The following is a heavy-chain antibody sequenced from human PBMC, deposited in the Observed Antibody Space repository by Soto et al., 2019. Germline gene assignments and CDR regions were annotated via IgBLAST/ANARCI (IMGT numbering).Heavy chain of an antibody. CDR1: GFTFSSYS. CDR3: AREFPQVMTTVTTISKNYYYYYMDV. D-gene: IGHD4-17*01. V-gene: IGHV3-21*01. CDR2: ISSSSSYI. Sequence: GGSLRLSCAASGFTFSSYSMNWVRQAPGKGLEWVSSISSSSSYIYYADSVKGRFTISRDNAKNSLYLQMNSLRAEDTAVYYCAREFPQVMTTVTTISKNYYYYYMDVWGKGTTVTVSS. J-gene: IGHJ6*03.